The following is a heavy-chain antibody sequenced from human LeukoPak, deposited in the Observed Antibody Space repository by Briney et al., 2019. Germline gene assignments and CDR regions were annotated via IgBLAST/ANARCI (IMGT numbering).Heavy chain of an antibody. CDR1: GFTFSTYS. CDR3: ARGLAVAGAIIDY. Sequence: PGGSLRLSCAASGFTFSTYSMNWVRQAPGKGLEWVSYISSSSIPTYYADSVNGRFTISRDNAKNSLYLQMNSLRVEDTAVYYCARGLAVAGAIIDYWGQGTLVTVSS. V-gene: IGHV3-48*01. D-gene: IGHD6-19*01. J-gene: IGHJ4*02. CDR2: ISSSSIPT.